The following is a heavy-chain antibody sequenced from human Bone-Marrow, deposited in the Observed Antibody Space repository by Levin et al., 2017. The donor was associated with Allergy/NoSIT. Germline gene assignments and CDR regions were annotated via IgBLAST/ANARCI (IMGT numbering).Heavy chain of an antibody. CDR3: AIAVTVYSSSWYFDY. J-gene: IGHJ4*02. Sequence: GASVKVSCKTSGYTFTGYYLHWVRQAPGQGLEWMGWINPNSDGTNSAQKFQDRVSMTRDTSTGTAYMELRRLRSDDTAVYFCAIAVTVYSSSWYFDYWGPGTLVTVSS. CDR1: GYTFTGYY. CDR2: INPNSDGT. D-gene: IGHD6-13*01. V-gene: IGHV1-2*02.